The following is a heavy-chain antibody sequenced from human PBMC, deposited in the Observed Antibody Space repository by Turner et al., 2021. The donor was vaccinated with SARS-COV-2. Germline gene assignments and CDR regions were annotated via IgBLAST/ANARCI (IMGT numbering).Heavy chain of an antibody. D-gene: IGHD5-18*01. J-gene: IGHJ4*02. CDR1: GFTFISYG. CDR2: ISYDGSNK. Sequence: QVQVVESGGVVVQPGRSLRYTCADSGFTFISYGMHWVRQAPGKGLGWVAVISYDGSNKYYADSVKGRFTISRDNSKNTLYLQMNSLRAEDTAVYYCAKNGYSYGYSGYYFDYWGQGTLVTVSS. V-gene: IGHV3-30*18. CDR3: AKNGYSYGYSGYYFDY.